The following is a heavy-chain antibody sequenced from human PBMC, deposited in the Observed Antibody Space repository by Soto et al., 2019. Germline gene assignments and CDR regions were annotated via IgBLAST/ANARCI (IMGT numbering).Heavy chain of an antibody. V-gene: IGHV4-59*08. J-gene: IGHJ4*02. CDR1: GGSISSYY. Sequence: QVQLQESGPGLVKPSETLSLTCAVSGGSISSYYWSWIRQPPGKGLEWIGYSYYSGSTNYHPSLQRRVPTSADTSKLQYSLQLSSATAADTAVYYCARRYVSCFDSWGPGTLVTVSS. D-gene: IGHD2-2*01. CDR3: ARRYVSCFDS. CDR2: SYYSGST.